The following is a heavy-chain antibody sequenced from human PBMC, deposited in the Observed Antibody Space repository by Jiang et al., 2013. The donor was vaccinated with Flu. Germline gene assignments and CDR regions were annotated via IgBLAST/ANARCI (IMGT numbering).Heavy chain of an antibody. J-gene: IGHJ4*02. V-gene: IGHV1-46*01. Sequence: KASGYTFTSYYMHWVRQAPGQGLEWMGIINPSGGSTSYAQKFQGRVTMTRDTSTSTVYMELSSLRSEDTAVYYCARGGDTAMAIHNLAVDYWGQGTLVTVSS. CDR3: ARGGDTAMAIHNLAVDY. D-gene: IGHD5-18*01. CDR2: INPSGGST. CDR1: GYTFTSYY.